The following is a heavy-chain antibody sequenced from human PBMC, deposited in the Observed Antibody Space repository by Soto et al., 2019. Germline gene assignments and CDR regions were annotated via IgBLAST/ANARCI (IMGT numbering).Heavy chain of an antibody. CDR2: IWYDGSNK. D-gene: IGHD2-2*01. CDR3: ARDTFCSSNSCYPYYYGMDV. V-gene: IGHV3-33*01. CDR1: GFTFSSYG. Sequence: QVQLVESGGGVVQPRRSLRLSCAASGFTFSSYGMHWVRQAPGKGLEWVAVIWYDGSNKYYADSVKGRFTISRDNAKNTLYLQMNSLRAEDTAVYYCARDTFCSSNSCYPYYYGMDVWGQGTTVTVSS. J-gene: IGHJ6*02.